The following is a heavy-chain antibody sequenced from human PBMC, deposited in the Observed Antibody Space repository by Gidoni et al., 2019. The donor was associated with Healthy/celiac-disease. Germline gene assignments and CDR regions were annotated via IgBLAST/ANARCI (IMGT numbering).Heavy chain of an antibody. CDR3: ARDYDFWSGLYYFDY. J-gene: IGHJ4*02. V-gene: IGHV1-18*01. CDR1: GYTFTSYG. CDR2: ISAYNGNT. D-gene: IGHD3-3*01. Sequence: QVQLVQSGAAVKKPGASVKVSCKASGYTFTSYGISWVRQAPGQGLEWMGWISAYNGNTNYAQKLQGRVNMTTDTSTSTAYMELRSLRSDDTAVYYCARDYDFWSGLYYFDYWGQGTLVTVSS.